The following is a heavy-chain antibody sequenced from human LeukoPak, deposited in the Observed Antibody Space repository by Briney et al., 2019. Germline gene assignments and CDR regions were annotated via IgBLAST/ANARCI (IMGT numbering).Heavy chain of an antibody. J-gene: IGHJ4*02. D-gene: IGHD6-13*01. CDR2: IKQDGSET. V-gene: IGHV3-7*05. CDR1: GFTFSSYW. CDR3: ARRGTSSSWAHFDY. Sequence: GGSLRLTCAASGFTFSSYWMSWVRQAPGKGLEWVANIKQDGSETYYVESVKGRFIISRDNAKNSLYLQMNSLGAEDTDVYYCARRGTSSSWAHFDYWGQGPLVRVSS.